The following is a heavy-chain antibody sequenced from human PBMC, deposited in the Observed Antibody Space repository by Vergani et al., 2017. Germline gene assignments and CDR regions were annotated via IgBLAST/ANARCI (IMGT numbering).Heavy chain of an antibody. J-gene: IGHJ6*02. CDR2: ISDSGGNT. Sequence: EVQLLESGGGLVQPGGSLRLSCAASGFTFSSYAMSWVRQVPGKGLEWVSGISDSGGNTYYANSGKGRFTISRDNSKNTLYLQMNSLRADDTAVYYCAKGVYCSSTSCYEGRGYYYGMGVWGQGTTVTFSS. CDR1: GFTFSSYA. V-gene: IGHV3-23*01. CDR3: AKGVYCSSTSCYEGRGYYYGMGV. D-gene: IGHD2-2*01.